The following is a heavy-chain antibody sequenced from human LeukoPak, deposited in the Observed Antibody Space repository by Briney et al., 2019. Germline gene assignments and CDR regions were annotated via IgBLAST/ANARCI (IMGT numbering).Heavy chain of an antibody. V-gene: IGHV3-23*01. CDR1: GFTFSSYS. CDR3: AKGCTYSGSYYPFDY. J-gene: IGHJ4*02. CDR2: ISGSGGST. Sequence: GGSLRLSCAASGFTFSSYSMNWVRQAPGKGLEWVSAISGSGGSTYYADSVKGRFTISRDNSKNTLYLQMNSLRAEDTAVYYCAKGCTYSGSYYPFDYWGQGTLVTVSS. D-gene: IGHD1-26*01.